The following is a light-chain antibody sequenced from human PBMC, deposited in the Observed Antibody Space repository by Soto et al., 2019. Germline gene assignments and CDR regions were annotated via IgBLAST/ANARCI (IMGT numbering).Light chain of an antibody. CDR3: QQRSNWPST. Sequence: EIVLTQSPATLSLSPGERATLSCRASQSVSSSLAWYQQKPGQAPRLLIYDASNMATDIPARFSGSGSGTDFTLTISSLEPEDVAVYYCQQRSNWPSTFGQGTKLEIK. J-gene: IGKJ2*01. V-gene: IGKV3-11*01. CDR1: QSVSSS. CDR2: DAS.